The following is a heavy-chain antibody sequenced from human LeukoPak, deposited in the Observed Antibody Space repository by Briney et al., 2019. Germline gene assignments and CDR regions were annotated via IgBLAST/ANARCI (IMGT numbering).Heavy chain of an antibody. V-gene: IGHV3-30-3*01. CDR3: AKFRAVTGYGDY. J-gene: IGHJ4*02. Sequence: GGSLRLSCAASGFTFSSYAMHWVRQAPGKGLEWVAVISYDGSNKYYADSVKGRFTISRDNSKNTLYLQMNSLRAEDTAVYYCAKFRAVTGYGDYWGQGTLVTVSS. CDR2: ISYDGSNK. D-gene: IGHD3-9*01. CDR1: GFTFSSYA.